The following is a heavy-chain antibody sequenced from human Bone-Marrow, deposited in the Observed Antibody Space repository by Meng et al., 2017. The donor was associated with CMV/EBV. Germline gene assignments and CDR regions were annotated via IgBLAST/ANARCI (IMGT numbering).Heavy chain of an antibody. CDR2: IQKDGDEK. D-gene: IGHD3-9*01. CDR1: GFIFSGYW. Sequence: LRLSCAASGFIFSGYWMSWVRQAPGKGLEWVANIQKDGDEKYYVDSVKGRFTISRDNAQNSVFLEVNSLRAEDTAVYYCVRDLRYFEHWGQGTPVTVSS. J-gene: IGHJ5*02. CDR3: VRDLRYFEH. V-gene: IGHV3-7*05.